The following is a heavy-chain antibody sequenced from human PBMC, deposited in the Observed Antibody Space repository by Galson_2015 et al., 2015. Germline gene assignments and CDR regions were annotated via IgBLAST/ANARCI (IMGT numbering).Heavy chain of an antibody. J-gene: IGHJ6*02. V-gene: IGHV3-11*01. CDR1: GFTFSDYY. D-gene: IGHD2-15*01. CDR2: TNTGGSTT. Sequence: SLRLSCAASGFTFSDYYMSWIRQAPGKGLECVSYTNTGGSTTYFADSVKGRFTISRDNAKNSLYLQMNSLRAEDTAVYYCTRDRGCSGGSCYEPYYYGMDVWGQGTTVTVSS. CDR3: TRDRGCSGGSCYEPYYYGMDV.